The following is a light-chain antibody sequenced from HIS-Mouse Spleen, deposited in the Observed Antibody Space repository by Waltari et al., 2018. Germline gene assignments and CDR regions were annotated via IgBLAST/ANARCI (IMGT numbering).Light chain of an antibody. J-gene: IGLJ3*02. V-gene: IGLV2-23*01. CDR1: SSDVGSYNL. CDR2: EGS. CDR3: CSYAGSSTWV. Sequence: GQSITIPCTGTSSDVGSYNLVSWYQQHPGKAPKLMIYEGSKRPSAVSNRFSGSKSGNTASLTISGLQAEDEADYYCCSYAGSSTWVFGGGTKLTVL.